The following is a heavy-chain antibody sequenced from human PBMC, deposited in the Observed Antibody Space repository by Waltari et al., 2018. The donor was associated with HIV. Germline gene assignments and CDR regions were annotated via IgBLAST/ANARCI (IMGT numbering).Heavy chain of an antibody. CDR3: ARQGALPSGELDYYFDY. CDR1: ILSISSISFF. CDR2: IFYSGGS. J-gene: IGHJ4*02. D-gene: IGHD3-10*01. V-gene: IGHV4-39*01. Sequence: QLQLQESGPGLVKPSVTLSLNCTASILSISSISFFLGWTRLTPGKGLEWIGSIFYSGGSYYNPSLKSRITISVDTSKNQFSLKLNSVTAADTAVYYCARQGALPSGELDYYFDYWGQGTLVTVSS.